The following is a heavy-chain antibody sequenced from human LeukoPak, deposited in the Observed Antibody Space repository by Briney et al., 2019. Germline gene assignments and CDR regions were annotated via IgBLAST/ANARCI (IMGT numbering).Heavy chain of an antibody. D-gene: IGHD3-22*01. CDR3: ARDGGPIVVVITALDY. J-gene: IGHJ4*02. CDR1: GYTFTSYA. CDR2: INAGNDNT. V-gene: IGHV1-3*01. Sequence: ASVKVSCKASGYTFTSYAMHWVRQAPGQRLEWMGWINAGNDNTKYSQKFQGRVTITRDTSASTAYMELSSLRSEDTAVYYCARDGGPIVVVITALDYWGQGTLVTVSS.